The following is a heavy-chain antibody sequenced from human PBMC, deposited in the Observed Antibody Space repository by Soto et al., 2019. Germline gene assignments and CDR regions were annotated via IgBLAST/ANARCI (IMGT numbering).Heavy chain of an antibody. Sequence: EVQLVESGGGLVQPGGSLKLSCAASGFTFSGSAMHWVRQASGKGLEWVGRIRSKANSYATAYGASVKGRVTISRDNSKNTAYLQMNSLKTDYTDVYYSAGLGYCRSTSCLDVWGKGTTVTVSS. CDR3: AGLGYCRSTSCLDV. CDR2: IRSKANSYAT. CDR1: GFTFSGSA. D-gene: IGHD2-2*01. J-gene: IGHJ6*04. V-gene: IGHV3-73*01.